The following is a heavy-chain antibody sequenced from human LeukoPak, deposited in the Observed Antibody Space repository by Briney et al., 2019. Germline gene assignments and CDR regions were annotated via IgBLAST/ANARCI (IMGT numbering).Heavy chain of an antibody. CDR2: IYFSGSS. V-gene: IGHV4-59*08. CDR3: ARHVRSGYNFLDY. J-gene: IGHJ4*02. D-gene: IGHD5-24*01. CDR1: GGSMNNYY. Sequence: PSETLSLTCSVSGGSMNNYYWSWIRHPPGKGLEWIGYIYFSGSSNYNPSLKSRVTMSVDTSKNQFSLKLSSVTAADTAVYYCARHVRSGYNFLDYWGQGNLVTVSS.